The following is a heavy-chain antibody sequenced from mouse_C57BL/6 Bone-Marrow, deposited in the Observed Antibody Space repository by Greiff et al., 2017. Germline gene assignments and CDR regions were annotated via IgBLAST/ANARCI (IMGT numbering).Heavy chain of an antibody. CDR1: GFTFSSYG. V-gene: IGHV5-6*01. D-gene: IGHD1-1*01. CDR3: ARHLGYGSSFAY. CDR2: ISSGGSYT. J-gene: IGHJ3*01. Sequence: EVQGVESGGDLVKPGGSLKLSCAASGFTFSSYGMSWVRQTPDKRLEWVATISSGGSYTYYPDSVKGRFTISRDHAKNNLYLQMSSLKSEDTAMYYCARHLGYGSSFAYWGQGTLVTVSA.